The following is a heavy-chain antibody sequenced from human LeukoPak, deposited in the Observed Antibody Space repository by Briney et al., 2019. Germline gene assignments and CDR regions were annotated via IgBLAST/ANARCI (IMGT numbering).Heavy chain of an antibody. Sequence: GASVKVSCKASGYTFTSYGISWVRQAPGQGLEWMGWISAYNGNTNYAQKLQGRVTMTTDTSTSTAYMELRSLRSDDTAVYYCARENFDTSSGTRTIFDPWGQGTLVTVSS. CDR1: GYTFTSYG. D-gene: IGHD3-22*01. CDR3: ARENFDTSSGTRTIFDP. CDR2: ISAYNGNT. V-gene: IGHV1-18*01. J-gene: IGHJ5*02.